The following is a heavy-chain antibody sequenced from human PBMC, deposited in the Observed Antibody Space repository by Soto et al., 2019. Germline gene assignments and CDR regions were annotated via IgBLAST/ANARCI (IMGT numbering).Heavy chain of an antibody. Sequence: NPSETLSLTCTVSGGSISSGGYYWSWIRQHPGKGLEWIGYIYYSGSTYYNPSLKSRVTISVDTSKSQFSLKLSSVTAADTAVYYCARDKEEAGTNYYYGMDVWGQGTTVTVSS. CDR1: GGSISSGGYY. D-gene: IGHD1-1*01. CDR2: IYYSGST. V-gene: IGHV4-31*03. CDR3: ARDKEEAGTNYYYGMDV. J-gene: IGHJ6*02.